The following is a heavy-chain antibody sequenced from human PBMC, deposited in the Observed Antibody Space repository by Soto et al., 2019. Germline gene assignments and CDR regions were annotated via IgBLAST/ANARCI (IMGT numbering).Heavy chain of an antibody. Sequence: QVQLQESGPGLVKPSETLSLTCTVSGGSVSSGSYYWSWIRQPPGKGLEWIGYIYYSGSTNYNPSLKSRVTISVDTSKNQFSLKLSSVTAADTAVYYCARGGVDIVAGDYYYYGMDVWGQGTTVTVSS. D-gene: IGHD5-12*01. CDR3: ARGGVDIVAGDYYYYGMDV. CDR1: GGSVSSGSYY. CDR2: IYYSGST. J-gene: IGHJ6*02. V-gene: IGHV4-61*01.